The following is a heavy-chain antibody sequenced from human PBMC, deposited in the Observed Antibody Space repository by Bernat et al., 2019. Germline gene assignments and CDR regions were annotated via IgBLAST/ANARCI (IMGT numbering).Heavy chain of an antibody. CDR3: ARGCTNCYRYFDS. Sequence: QVQLQQWGAGLLKPSETLSLNCAVYGGSFSGHYWSWIRQSPGKGLEWLGEINHSGSTNYNSSLKSRVTISVDTSKNQFSLRLTSLTAADTAVYYCARGCTNCYRYFDSWGQGTLVTVSS. CDR2: INHSGST. D-gene: IGHD2-2*01. CDR1: GGSFSGHY. J-gene: IGHJ4*02. V-gene: IGHV4-34*01.